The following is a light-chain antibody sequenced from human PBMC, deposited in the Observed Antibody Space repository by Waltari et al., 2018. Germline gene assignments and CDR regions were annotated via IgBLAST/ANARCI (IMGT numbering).Light chain of an antibody. CDR3: QQRSKWPFT. J-gene: IGKJ5*01. CDR1: QSVSRY. V-gene: IGKV3-11*01. CDR2: DAS. Sequence: EIVLTQSPATLSLSPGERATLSCRASQSVSRYLAWYQQKPGQSPRLLMYDASNRATGSPARFRGSRTGTDFTLTISSLEPEDFAVYYCQQRSKWPFTFGQGTGLEIK.